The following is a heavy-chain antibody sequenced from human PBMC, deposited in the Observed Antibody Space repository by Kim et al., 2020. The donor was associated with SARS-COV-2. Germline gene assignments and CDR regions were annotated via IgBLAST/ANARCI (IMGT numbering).Heavy chain of an antibody. J-gene: IGHJ4*02. D-gene: IGHD6-19*01. Sequence: ADSGKGRFTISRDNSKNTLYLQMNSLRAEDTAVYYCATKGGYSSGWYLVYWGQGTLVTVAS. V-gene: IGHV3-23*01. CDR3: ATKGGYSSGWYLVY.